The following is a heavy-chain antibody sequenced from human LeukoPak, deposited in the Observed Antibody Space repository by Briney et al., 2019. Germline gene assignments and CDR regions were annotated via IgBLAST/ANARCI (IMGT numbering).Heavy chain of an antibody. V-gene: IGHV4-34*01. CDR2: INHSGST. J-gene: IGHJ3*02. Sequence: SEILSLTCAVYGGSFSGYYWSWIRQPPGKGLEWIGEINHSGSTNYNPSLKSRVTISVDTSKNQFSLKLSSVTAADTAVYYCARGSSYSSSGDAFDIWGQGTMVTVSS. CDR1: GGSFSGYY. CDR3: ARGSSYSSSGDAFDI. D-gene: IGHD6-13*01.